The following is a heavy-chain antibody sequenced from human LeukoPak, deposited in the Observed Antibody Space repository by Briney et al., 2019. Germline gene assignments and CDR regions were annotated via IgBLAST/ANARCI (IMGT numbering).Heavy chain of an antibody. J-gene: IGHJ6*02. CDR1: GYSFTSYW. D-gene: IGHD3-10*01. CDR2: IYPGDPDT. CDR3: ARRERITMVRGYYYYGMDV. Sequence: GESLKISCKGSGYSFTSYWIGWVRQMPGKGLEWMGIIYPGDPDTRYSPSFQGQVTISADKSISTAYLQWSSLKASDTAMYYCARRERITMVRGYYYYGMDVWGQGTTVTVSS. V-gene: IGHV5-51*01.